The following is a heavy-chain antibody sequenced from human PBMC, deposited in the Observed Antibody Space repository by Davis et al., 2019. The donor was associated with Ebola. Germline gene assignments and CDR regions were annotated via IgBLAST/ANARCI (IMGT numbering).Heavy chain of an antibody. J-gene: IGHJ4*02. CDR2: IYYSGST. D-gene: IGHD5-12*01. CDR1: GGSISSGSYY. Sequence: MPSETLSLTCTVSGGSISSGSYYWSWIRQPPGKGLEWIGYIYYSGSTNYNPSLKSRVTISVDTSKNQFSLKLSSVTAADTAVYYCAREGVATIGCFDYWGQGTLVTVSS. CDR3: AREGVATIGCFDY. V-gene: IGHV4-61*01.